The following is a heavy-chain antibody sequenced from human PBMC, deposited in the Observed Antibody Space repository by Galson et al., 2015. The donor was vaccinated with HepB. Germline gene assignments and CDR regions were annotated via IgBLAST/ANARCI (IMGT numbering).Heavy chain of an antibody. J-gene: IGHJ4*02. CDR3: AKMPGGDFDY. CDR2: ISYDGSNK. D-gene: IGHD4-23*01. Sequence: SLRLSCAASGFTFSSYGMHWVRQAPGKGLEWVAVISYDGSNKYYADSVKGRFTISRDNSKTTLYLQMNSLRAEDTAVYYCAKMPGGDFDYWGQGTLVTVSS. CDR1: GFTFSSYG. V-gene: IGHV3-30*18.